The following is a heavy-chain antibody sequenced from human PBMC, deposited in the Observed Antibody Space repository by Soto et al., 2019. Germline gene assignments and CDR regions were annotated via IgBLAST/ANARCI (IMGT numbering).Heavy chain of an antibody. J-gene: IGHJ4*02. CDR2: IYYSGST. CDR3: ARHNSDSSGSHFDY. V-gene: IGHV4-59*08. D-gene: IGHD3-22*01. CDR1: GDSISSYY. Sequence: PSETLSLTCTVSGDSISSYYWSWIRQPPGKGLEWIGYIYYSGSTNYNPSLKSRVTISVDTSKNQFSLKLSSVTAADTAVYYCARHNSDSSGSHFDYWGQGTLVTVSS.